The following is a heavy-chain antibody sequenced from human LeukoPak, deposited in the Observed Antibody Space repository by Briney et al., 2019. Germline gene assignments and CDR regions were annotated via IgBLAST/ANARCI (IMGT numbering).Heavy chain of an antibody. CDR2: IYYSGST. Sequence: SETLSLTCTVSGGSTSSSSYYWGWIRQPPGKGLEWIGSIYYSGSTYYNPSLKSRVTISVDTSKNQFSLRLSSVTAADTAVYYCARQVSDYGDANDAFDIWGQGTMVTVSS. CDR1: GGSTSSSSYY. V-gene: IGHV4-39*01. J-gene: IGHJ3*02. D-gene: IGHD4-17*01. CDR3: ARQVSDYGDANDAFDI.